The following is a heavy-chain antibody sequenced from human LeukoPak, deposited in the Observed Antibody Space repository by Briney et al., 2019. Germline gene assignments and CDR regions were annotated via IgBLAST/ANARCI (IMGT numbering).Heavy chain of an antibody. Sequence: SETLSLTCSVSGVSMKGYYWSWIRQPPGKGLEWIGYIYTTGSTSYNPSLKRRVTISVDTSKNQFSLTLTSVTAADTAVYYCARHRWMVWVDYWGQGTLVTVSS. CDR3: ARHRWMVWVDY. D-gene: IGHD3-10*01. CDR1: GVSMKGYY. V-gene: IGHV4-59*08. J-gene: IGHJ4*02. CDR2: IYTTGST.